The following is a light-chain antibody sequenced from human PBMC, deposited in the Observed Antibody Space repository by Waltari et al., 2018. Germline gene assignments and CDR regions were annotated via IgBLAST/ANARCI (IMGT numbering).Light chain of an antibody. CDR1: SSDVGGYNY. CDR3: SSYAGSDNPKVV. J-gene: IGLJ2*01. V-gene: IGLV2-8*01. Sequence: SALTQQPSASGSPGQSVTLPCPRTSSDVGGYNYVPWYQQHPGKAPKVMIFEVSKRPSGVPDRFSGSKSGNTAALTVSGLQAEDEADYFCSSYAGSDNPKVVFGGGTKLIVL. CDR2: EVS.